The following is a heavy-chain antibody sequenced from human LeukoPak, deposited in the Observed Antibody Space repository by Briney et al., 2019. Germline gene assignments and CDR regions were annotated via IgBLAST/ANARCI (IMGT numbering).Heavy chain of an antibody. D-gene: IGHD5-18*01. CDR1: GFTFSSYW. CDR2: IKQVGSEK. V-gene: IGHV3-7*03. J-gene: IGHJ4*02. CDR3: ARGLRRRGYSYGPDY. Sequence: PGGSLRLSCAASGFTFSSYWMSWVRQAPGKGLEWVANIKQVGSEKYYVDSVKGRFTISRDNAKNSLYLQMNSLRAEDTAVYYCARGLRRRGYSYGPDYWGQGTLVTVSS.